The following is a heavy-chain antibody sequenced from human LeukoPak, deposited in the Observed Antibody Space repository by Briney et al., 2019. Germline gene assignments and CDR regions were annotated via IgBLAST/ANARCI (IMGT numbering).Heavy chain of an antibody. D-gene: IGHD6-13*01. J-gene: IGHJ4*02. CDR2: IYTSGST. CDR1: GGSINSVNYY. CDR3: ARYSSSWYADY. V-gene: IGHV4-61*02. Sequence: PSQTLSLTCTVSGGSINSVNYYWSWIRQPAGKGLEWIGRIYTSGSTNYNPSLKSRVTISVDASKNQFSLKLSSVTAADTAVYYCARYSSSWYADYWGQGTLVTVSS.